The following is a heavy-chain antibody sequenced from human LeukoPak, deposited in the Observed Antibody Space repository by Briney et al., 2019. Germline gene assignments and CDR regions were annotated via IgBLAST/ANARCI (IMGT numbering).Heavy chain of an antibody. Sequence: SETLSLTCTVSGGSISSGSYYWGWIRQPPGKGLEWIGSIYYSGSTYYNPSLKSRVTISVDTSKNQFSLKLSSVTAADTAVYYCARYSGSYYVPSFDYWGQGTLVTVSS. J-gene: IGHJ4*02. CDR2: IYYSGST. CDR3: ARYSGSYYVPSFDY. D-gene: IGHD1-26*01. V-gene: IGHV4-39*07. CDR1: GGSISSGSYY.